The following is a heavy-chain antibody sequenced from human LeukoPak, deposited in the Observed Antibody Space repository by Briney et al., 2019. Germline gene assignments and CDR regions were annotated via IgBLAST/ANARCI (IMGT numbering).Heavy chain of an antibody. Sequence: PGGSLRLSCAASGFTFSSYAMRWVRQAPGKGLEWGSAISGSGGSTYYADSLKGRFTISRDNSKNTLYLQMNSLRVEDTALYYCARRGVTVGAPPYMDVWGKGTTVTVSS. CDR3: ARRGVTVGAPPYMDV. CDR2: ISGSGGST. D-gene: IGHD1-26*01. CDR1: GFTFSSYA. V-gene: IGHV3-23*01. J-gene: IGHJ6*03.